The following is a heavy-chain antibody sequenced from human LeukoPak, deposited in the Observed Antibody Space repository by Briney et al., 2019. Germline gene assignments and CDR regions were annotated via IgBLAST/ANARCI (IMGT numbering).Heavy chain of an antibody. CDR2: VYYSGIT. Sequence: SETLSLTCTVSGGSTGYSGHYWVWIRQPPGKGLEWIGSVYYSGITHDNPSLKSRVTISVDTSKNQFSLNLRSVTAADTAVYYCARSPYLTRVGFDPWGQGTLGTVSS. CDR3: ARSPYLTRVGFDP. CDR1: GGSTGYSGHY. J-gene: IGHJ5*02. V-gene: IGHV4-39*07.